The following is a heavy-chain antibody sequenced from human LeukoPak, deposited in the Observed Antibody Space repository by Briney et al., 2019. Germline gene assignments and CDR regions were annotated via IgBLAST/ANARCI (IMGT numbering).Heavy chain of an antibody. V-gene: IGHV4-34*01. J-gene: IGHJ4*02. Sequence: SETLSLTCAVYGGSFSGYYWSWIRQPPGKGLEWIGEINHSGSTNYNPSLKSRVTISVDTSKNQFSLKLSSVTAADTAVYYCARSYYYGSGSSLNKIDYWGQGTLVTVSS. CDR1: GGSFSGYY. CDR3: ARSYYYGSGSSLNKIDY. CDR2: INHSGST. D-gene: IGHD3-10*01.